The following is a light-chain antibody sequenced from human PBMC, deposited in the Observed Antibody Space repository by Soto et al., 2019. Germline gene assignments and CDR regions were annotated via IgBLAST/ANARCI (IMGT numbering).Light chain of an antibody. CDR1: QSVSSSY. J-gene: IGKJ1*01. CDR3: QQAVT. Sequence: DMELPLPPRTPSLSPGERATLSCRASQSVSSSYLAWYQQKPGQAPRLLIYGASSRATGIPDRFSGSGSGTDFTLTISRLEPEDFAVYYCQQAVTFGQGTKVDIK. V-gene: IGKV3-20*01. CDR2: GAS.